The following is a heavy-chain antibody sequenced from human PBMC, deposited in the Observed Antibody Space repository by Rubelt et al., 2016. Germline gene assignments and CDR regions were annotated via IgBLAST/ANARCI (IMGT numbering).Heavy chain of an antibody. CDR1: GYTFTSYY. J-gene: IGHJ6*02. CDR2: INPNGGGT. D-gene: IGHD3-10*02. V-gene: IGHV1-46*01. Sequence: QVQLVQSGAEVKKPGASVQVSCQASGYTFTSYYMHWVRQAPGQGLEWMGIINPNGGGTSYAQKFQGRVTMTRDKSTSTVYMGVRSLRSEDTAVVYWARGGDAYVNDDYNGMDGWGRGTTVTVSS. CDR3: ARGGDAYVNDDYNGMDG.